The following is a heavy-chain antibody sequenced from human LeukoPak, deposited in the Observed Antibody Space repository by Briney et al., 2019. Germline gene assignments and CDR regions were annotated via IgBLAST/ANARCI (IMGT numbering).Heavy chain of an antibody. D-gene: IGHD2-2*02. V-gene: IGHV3-7*01. CDR1: GFTFSNYW. Sequence: QTGGSLRLSCAASGFTFSNYWMHWVRQAPGKGLEWVANIKQDGSEKYYVDSVKGRFTISRDNAKNSLYLQMNSLRAEDTAVYYCARDLSEIVVVPAAIMSYYYYYYMDVWGKGTTVTVSS. CDR3: ARDLSEIVVVPAAIMSYYYYYYMDV. CDR2: IKQDGSEK. J-gene: IGHJ6*03.